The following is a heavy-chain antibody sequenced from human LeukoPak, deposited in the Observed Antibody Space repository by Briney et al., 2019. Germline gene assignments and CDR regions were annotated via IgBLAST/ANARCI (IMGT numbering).Heavy chain of an antibody. CDR2: MNQDGNLR. J-gene: IGHJ4*02. D-gene: IGHD1-26*01. CDR3: TTDSQGPYIYYHDY. CDR1: GFTFSSYA. Sequence: GGSLRLSCAASGFTFSSYAMSWVRHAPGKGLEWVAGMNQDGNLRYYLDSVKGRFSISRDNAGNSLYLQMNSLRAEDTAMYYCTTDSQGPYIYYHDYWGQGTLVTVSS. V-gene: IGHV3-7*01.